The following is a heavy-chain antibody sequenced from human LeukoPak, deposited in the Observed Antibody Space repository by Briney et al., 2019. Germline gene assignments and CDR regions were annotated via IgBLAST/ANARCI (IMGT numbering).Heavy chain of an antibody. J-gene: IGHJ4*02. CDR1: GFTFSSYA. CDR2: ISYDGSNK. D-gene: IGHD3-22*01. CDR3: ARVNNYYDSPFRY. Sequence: GGSLRLSCAASGFTFSSYAMHWVRQAPGKGLEWVAVISYDGSNKYYADSAKGRFTISRDNSKNTLYLQMNSLRAEDTAVYYCARVNNYYDSPFRYWGQGTLVTVSS. V-gene: IGHV3-30*04.